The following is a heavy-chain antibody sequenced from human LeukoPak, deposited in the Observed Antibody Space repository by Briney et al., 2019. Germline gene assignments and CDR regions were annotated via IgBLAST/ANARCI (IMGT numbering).Heavy chain of an antibody. Sequence: PGGSLRLSCSASGFTLSTYAMHWVRQAPGKGLEHVSVISGNGGSTYYADSVKDRFTISRDNAKSSLYLQMNSLRAEDTAVYYCAGIGVAGQFDYWGQGTLVTVSS. CDR1: GFTLSTYA. CDR2: ISGNGGST. V-gene: IGHV3-64*04. CDR3: AGIGVAGQFDY. J-gene: IGHJ4*02. D-gene: IGHD6-19*01.